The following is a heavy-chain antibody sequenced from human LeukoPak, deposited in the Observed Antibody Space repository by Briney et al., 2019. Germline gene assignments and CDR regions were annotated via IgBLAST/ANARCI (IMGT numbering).Heavy chain of an antibody. CDR1: GFTFSDYY. CDR2: ISSSGSTI. D-gene: IGHD2-15*01. Sequence: GGSVRLSCAASGFTFSDYYMSWIRQTPGKGLEWVSYISSSGSTIYYADSVKGRLTISRDNAKNSLYLQMNSLRAEDTAVYYCARGRCSGGSCYLDYWGQGTLVTVSS. CDR3: ARGRCSGGSCYLDY. V-gene: IGHV3-11*01. J-gene: IGHJ4*02.